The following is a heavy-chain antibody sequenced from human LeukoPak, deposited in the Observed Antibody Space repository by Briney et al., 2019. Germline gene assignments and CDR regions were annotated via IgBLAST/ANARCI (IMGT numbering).Heavy chain of an antibody. V-gene: IGHV1-69*05. CDR3: AGGLSGYSSSWYYFDY. Sequence: GASVKVSCKASGGTFSSYAISWVRQAPGQGLEWMGGIIPIFGTANYAQKFQGGVTITTDESTSTAYKELSSLRSEDTAVYYCAGGLSGYSSSWYYFDYWGQGTLVTVSS. CDR1: GGTFSSYA. CDR2: IIPIFGTA. J-gene: IGHJ4*02. D-gene: IGHD6-13*01.